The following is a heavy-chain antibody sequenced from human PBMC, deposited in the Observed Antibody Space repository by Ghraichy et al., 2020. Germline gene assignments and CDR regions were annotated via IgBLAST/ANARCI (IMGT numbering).Heavy chain of an antibody. V-gene: IGHV3-23*01. Sequence: GGSLRLSCAASGFTFSSYAMSWVRQAPGKGLEWVSAISGSGGSTYYADSVKGRFTISRDNSKNTLYLQMNSLRAEDTAVYYCAKGSEPNSSGWYGPDYWGQGTLVTVSS. CDR3: AKGSEPNSSGWYGPDY. CDR1: GFTFSSYA. CDR2: ISGSGGST. D-gene: IGHD6-19*01. J-gene: IGHJ4*02.